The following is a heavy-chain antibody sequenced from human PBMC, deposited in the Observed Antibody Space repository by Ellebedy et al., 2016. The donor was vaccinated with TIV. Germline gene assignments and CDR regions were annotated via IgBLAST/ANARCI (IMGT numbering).Heavy chain of an antibody. J-gene: IGHJ4*02. V-gene: IGHV3-7*03. Sequence: GGSLRLXCAASGFTFSNYWMSWVRQAPGKGLEWVATIKPDGSEKYYVDSVKGRFTISRDNAKNSLYLQMNSLRAEDTAVYYCARMDHRGSGWYFDYWGQGTLVTVSS. CDR1: GFTFSNYW. CDR2: IKPDGSEK. D-gene: IGHD6-19*01. CDR3: ARMDHRGSGWYFDY.